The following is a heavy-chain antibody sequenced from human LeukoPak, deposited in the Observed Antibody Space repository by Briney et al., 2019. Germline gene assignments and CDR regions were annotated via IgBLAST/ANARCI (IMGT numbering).Heavy chain of an antibody. CDR2: IIDSGDST. CDR1: GFTFSSYX. Sequence: PGGSXXLSCAXXGFTFSSYXMSWVRQATGKGVEWVSGIIDSGDSTYYADSVKGRFTIHRDKYKKTLYLQMSSLRAEDAGVYYCAKISWSLVGPNDYWGQGTLVTVSS. D-gene: IGHD3-3*01. V-gene: IGHV3-23*01. J-gene: IGHJ4*02. CDR3: AKISWSLVGPNDY.